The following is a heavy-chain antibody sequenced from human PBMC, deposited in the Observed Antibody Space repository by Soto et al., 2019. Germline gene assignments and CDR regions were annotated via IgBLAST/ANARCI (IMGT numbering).Heavy chain of an antibody. J-gene: IGHJ4*02. V-gene: IGHV3-7*03. CDR2: IKQDGSEK. D-gene: IGHD1-7*01. Sequence: EVQLVESGGGLVQPGGSLRLSCAASGFTFSSFWMSWVRQAPGKGLEWVANIKQDGSEKYYVDSVKGRFTISRDNAKNSLYLQMNSLRAEDTAVYYCARDWHRLELRDFDYWGQGTLVTVSS. CDR3: ARDWHRLELRDFDY. CDR1: GFTFSSFW.